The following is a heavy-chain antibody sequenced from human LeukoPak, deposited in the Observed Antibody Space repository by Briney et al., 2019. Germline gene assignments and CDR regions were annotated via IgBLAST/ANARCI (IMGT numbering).Heavy chain of an antibody. CDR2: IRSDGSKE. Sequence: PGGSLRLSCAASGFTFSTYVMSWVRQAPGKGLEWVAFIRSDGSKEYHADSVKGRFIISRDNSKKILYLQMNSLRAEDTAMYYCAKEAGLFDVWGQGTMVTVSS. CDR3: AKEAGLFDV. J-gene: IGHJ3*01. V-gene: IGHV3-30*02. CDR1: GFTFSTYV.